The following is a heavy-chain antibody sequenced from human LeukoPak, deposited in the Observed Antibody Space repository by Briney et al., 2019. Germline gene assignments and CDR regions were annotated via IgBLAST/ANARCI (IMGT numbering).Heavy chain of an antibody. CDR3: ARVRYQLLLRAEYFQH. CDR2: INHSGST. V-gene: IGHV4-39*07. Sequence: SETLSLTCTVSGGSISSSSYYWGWIRQPPGKGLEWIGEINHSGSTNYNPSLKSRVTISVDTSKNQFSLKLSSVTAADTAVYYCARVRYQLLLRAEYFQHWGQGTLVTVSS. D-gene: IGHD2-2*01. J-gene: IGHJ1*01. CDR1: GGSISSSSYY.